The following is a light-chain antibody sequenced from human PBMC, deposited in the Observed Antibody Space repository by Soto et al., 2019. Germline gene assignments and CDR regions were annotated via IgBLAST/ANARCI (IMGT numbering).Light chain of an antibody. V-gene: IGLV2-14*01. CDR3: SSYTSSRTDVL. Sequence: QSALTQPASVSGSPGQSITISCTGTSSDVGGYNYVSWYQQHPGKAPKLMIYEVGNRPSGVSNRFSGSKSANTASLTISGLQAEDEADYYCSSYTSSRTDVLFGGGTKVTVL. CDR2: EVG. CDR1: SSDVGGYNY. J-gene: IGLJ2*01.